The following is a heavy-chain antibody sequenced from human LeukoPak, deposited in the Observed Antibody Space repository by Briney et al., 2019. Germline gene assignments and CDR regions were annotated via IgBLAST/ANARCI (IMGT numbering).Heavy chain of an antibody. CDR2: INHSGST. J-gene: IGHJ4*02. D-gene: IGHD2-2*01. CDR3: ARGARSCSSTSCYRSGYYFDY. V-gene: IGHV4-34*01. CDR1: GGSFSGYY. Sequence: PSETLSLTCAVYGGSFSGYYWSWIRQPPGKGLEWIGEINHSGSTNYNPSLKSRVTISVDTSKNQFSLKLSSVTAADTAVYYCARGARSCSSTSCYRSGYYFDYWGQGTLVTVSS.